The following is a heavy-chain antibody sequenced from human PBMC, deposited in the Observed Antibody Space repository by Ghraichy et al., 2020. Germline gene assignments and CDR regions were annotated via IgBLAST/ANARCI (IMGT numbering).Heavy chain of an antibody. V-gene: IGHV3-23*01. J-gene: IGHJ4*02. CDR1: GFTFSTYA. Sequence: GGSLRLSCAASGFTFSTYAMSWVRQAPGKGLQWVSGISGSGGSTNYADSVKGRFSISRDNSKNTLYLQMNSLRAEDTAIYYCAKGEQFGGGGQGTMVTVSS. CDR3: AKGEQFGG. D-gene: IGHD3-10*01. CDR2: ISGSGGST.